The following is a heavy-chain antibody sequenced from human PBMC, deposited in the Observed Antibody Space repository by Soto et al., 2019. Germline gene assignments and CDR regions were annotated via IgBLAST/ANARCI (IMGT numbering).Heavy chain of an antibody. CDR2: IYNSGST. V-gene: IGHV4-39*01. Sequence: SETLSLTCAVYGGSFSSSSYYWGWIRQPPGKGLEWIGSIYNSGSTYYNPSLKIRVPISLESSKTHFSLKLSSVTAADTAVYYCASPKENYYYGMDVGGKGTTVTVS. J-gene: IGHJ6*04. CDR1: GGSFSSSSYY. CDR3: ASPKENYYYGMDV.